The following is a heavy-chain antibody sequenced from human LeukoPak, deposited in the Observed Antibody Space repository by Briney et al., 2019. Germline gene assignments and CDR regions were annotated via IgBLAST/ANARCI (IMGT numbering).Heavy chain of an antibody. J-gene: IGHJ4*02. Sequence: KPSETLSLTCTVSGGSISGYYWSWIRQPPGKGLEWIGYIYSSGSTNYNPSLKSRVTISIDTSKNQFSQKLSSVTAADTAVYYCAREGTTVTHFDYWGQGTLVTVSS. CDR2: IYSSGST. D-gene: IGHD4-11*01. CDR3: AREGTTVTHFDY. V-gene: IGHV4-59*01. CDR1: GGSISGYY.